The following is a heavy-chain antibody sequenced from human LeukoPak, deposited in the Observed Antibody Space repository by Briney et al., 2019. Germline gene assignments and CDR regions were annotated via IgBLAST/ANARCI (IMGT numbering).Heavy chain of an antibody. CDR3: ARDSPSCLFDP. J-gene: IGHJ5*02. CDR2: ISGSGGST. Sequence: GGSLRLSCAASGFTFSSYAMSWVRQAPGKGLEWVSAISGSGGSTYYADSVKGRFTISRDNSMDTLYLQMDSLRAEDTAAYYCARDSPSCLFDPWGQGTLVTVSS. CDR1: GFTFSSYA. D-gene: IGHD2-2*01. V-gene: IGHV3-23*01.